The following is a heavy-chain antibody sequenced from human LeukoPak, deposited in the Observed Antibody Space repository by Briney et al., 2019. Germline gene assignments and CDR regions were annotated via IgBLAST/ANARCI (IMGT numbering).Heavy chain of an antibody. V-gene: IGHV3-30*02. CDR2: IRYDGSNK. Sequence: GGSLRLSCAASGFTFSNYGMHWVRQAPGKGLEWVAFIRYDGSNKDYADSVKGRFTISRDNSKNTLYLQMNSLRVEDTAVYYCARGIRTHYYDSSGTFDYWGQGTLVTVSS. CDR3: ARGIRTHYYDSSGTFDY. J-gene: IGHJ4*02. CDR1: GFTFSNYG. D-gene: IGHD3-22*01.